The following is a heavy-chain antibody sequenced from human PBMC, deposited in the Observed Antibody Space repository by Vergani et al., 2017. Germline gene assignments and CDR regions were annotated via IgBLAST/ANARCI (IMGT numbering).Heavy chain of an antibody. CDR1: GGSISSYY. CDR3: AREKGRTSPI. J-gene: IGHJ3*02. CDR2: IYYSGST. V-gene: IGHV4-59*01. D-gene: IGHD2-2*01. Sequence: QVQLQESGPGLVKPSETLSLTCTVSGGSISSYYWSWIRQPPGKGLEWIGDIYYSGSTNYNPSLKSRVTISVDTSKNQFSLKLSSVTAADTAVYYCAREKGRTSPIWGQGTMVTVSS.